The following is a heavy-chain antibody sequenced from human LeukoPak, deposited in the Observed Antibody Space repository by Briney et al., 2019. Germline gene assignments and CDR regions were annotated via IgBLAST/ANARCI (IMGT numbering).Heavy chain of an antibody. Sequence: PGGSLRLSCAASGFTFSSYWMNWVRQAPGKGLVWVSRINSDGSSTSYADSVKGRFTISRDNAKNTLYLEMNSLRAEDTAVYYCARARPGYYGSGGGLDYWGQGTLVTVSS. CDR1: GFTFSSYW. V-gene: IGHV3-74*01. CDR2: INSDGSST. D-gene: IGHD3-10*01. J-gene: IGHJ4*02. CDR3: ARARPGYYGSGGGLDY.